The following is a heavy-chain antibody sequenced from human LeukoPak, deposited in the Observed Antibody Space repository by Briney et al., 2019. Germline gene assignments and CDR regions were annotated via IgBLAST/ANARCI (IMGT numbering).Heavy chain of an antibody. D-gene: IGHD3-22*01. Sequence: PGGSLRLSCLASGYTFSSYSINWVRQAPGKGLEWVSSISVRSNYIYYADSVRGRFRISRDDARDSLYLQMNSLRAEDTAVYYCVRLRRNSDTSGFYYYYVFWGQGTLVTVSS. CDR2: ISVRSNYI. V-gene: IGHV3-21*01. CDR3: VRLRRNSDTSGFYYYYVF. CDR1: GYTFSSYS. J-gene: IGHJ4*02.